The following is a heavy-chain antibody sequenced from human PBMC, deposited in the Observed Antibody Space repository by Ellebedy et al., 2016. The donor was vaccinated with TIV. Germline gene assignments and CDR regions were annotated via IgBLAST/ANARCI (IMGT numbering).Heavy chain of an antibody. CDR3: AKVNSIYYDSTGSFFDY. J-gene: IGHJ4*02. CDR1: GFTFSTYG. D-gene: IGHD3-22*01. V-gene: IGHV3-30*18. Sequence: PGGSLRLSCAASGFTFSTYGMHWVRQAPGKGLEWVAIISYDGSNKYYVDSVKGRFTISRDNSRNTLYLQMNSLRAEDTAMYYCAKVNSIYYDSTGSFFDYWGQGTLVTVSS. CDR2: ISYDGSNK.